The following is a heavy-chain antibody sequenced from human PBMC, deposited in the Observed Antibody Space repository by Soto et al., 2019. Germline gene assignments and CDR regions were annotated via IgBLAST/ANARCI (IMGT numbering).Heavy chain of an antibody. V-gene: IGHV3-23*01. Sequence: EVQLLESGGGLVQPGESLRLSCAASGFTFSTYAMTWVLQASGKGLEWVSSINDGGGSTYYANSVKGRFTISRDNSKNTLFLQMNTLKAEDTAVYYCAKPTVTSNHYYYYLDVWGKGTTVTVSS. J-gene: IGHJ6*03. CDR1: GFTFSTYA. CDR2: INDGGGST. D-gene: IGHD4-4*01. CDR3: AKPTVTSNHYYYYLDV.